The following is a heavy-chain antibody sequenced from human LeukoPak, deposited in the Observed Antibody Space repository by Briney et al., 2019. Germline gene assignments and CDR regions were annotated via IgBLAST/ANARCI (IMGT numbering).Heavy chain of an antibody. CDR3: ARANMVRGVGSFFDRNWFDP. Sequence: SVKLSCKSSGGTFSIYAISWVRRALGQGLEWVGGIIPIFGTTNYAQKFQGRATITADKSTSTAYMELSRLRSADTAVYYCARANMVRGVGSFFDRNWFDPWGQGTLVTVSS. V-gene: IGHV1-69*06. D-gene: IGHD3-10*01. CDR1: GGTFSIYA. CDR2: IIPIFGTT. J-gene: IGHJ5*02.